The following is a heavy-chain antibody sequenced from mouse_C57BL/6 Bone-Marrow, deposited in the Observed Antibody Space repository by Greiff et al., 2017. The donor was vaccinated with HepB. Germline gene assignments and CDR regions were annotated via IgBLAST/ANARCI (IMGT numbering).Heavy chain of an antibody. CDR3: ARCYYSNYEDFDY. CDR1: GYAFSSYW. D-gene: IGHD2-5*01. CDR2: IYPGDGDT. J-gene: IGHJ2*01. V-gene: IGHV1-80*01. Sequence: QVQLQQSGAELVKPGASVKISCKASGYAFSSYWMNWVKQRPGKGLEWIGQIYPGDGDTNYNGKFKGKATLTADKSSSTAYMQLSSLTSEDSAVYFCARCYYSNYEDFDYWGQGTTLTVSS.